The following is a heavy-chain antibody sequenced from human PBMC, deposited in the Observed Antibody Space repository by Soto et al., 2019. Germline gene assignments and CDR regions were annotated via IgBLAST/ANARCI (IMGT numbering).Heavy chain of an antibody. D-gene: IGHD2-2*01. V-gene: IGHV1-3*01. CDR1: GYTFTTYA. J-gene: IGHJ6*02. CDR2: INAGNGNT. Sequence: ASVKVSCKASGYTFTTYAMHWVRQAPGQRLEWMGWINAGNGNTKYSQKFQGRVTITRDTSASTAYMELSSLRSEDTAVYYCVRVVIVLVPAHNYYYYFGMDVWGQGIMVTVSS. CDR3: VRVVIVLVPAHNYYYYFGMDV.